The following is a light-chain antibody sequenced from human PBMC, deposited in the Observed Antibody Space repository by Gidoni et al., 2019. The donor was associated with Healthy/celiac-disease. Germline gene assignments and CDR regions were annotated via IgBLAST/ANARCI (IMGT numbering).Light chain of an antibody. CDR1: QGIRGH. J-gene: IGKJ4*01. V-gene: IGKV1D-8*01. Sequence: WMTHTPSLLCATTGDSVTISGRMSQGIRGHLAWYQQKPGKAPKLLIYAASTLQSGVPSRFSGSGSGTDFTLTISCLQSEDFATYYCQQYYSYPLTFXGXTKVEIK. CDR3: QQYYSYPLT. CDR2: AAS.